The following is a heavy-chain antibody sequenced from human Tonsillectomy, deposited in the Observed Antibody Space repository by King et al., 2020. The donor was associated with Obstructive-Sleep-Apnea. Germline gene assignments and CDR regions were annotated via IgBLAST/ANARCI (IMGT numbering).Heavy chain of an antibody. CDR1: GGSINTGGYY. CDR3: ARLERIVGPNEPFDY. D-gene: IGHD1-26*01. V-gene: IGHV4-31*03. CDR2: IYYSGGT. Sequence: VQLQESGPGLVKPSQTLSLTCTVSGGSINTGGYYWSWIRQPPGKGLEWIGYIYYSGGTSYNPSLKSRATISVDTSKNHFSLKLNSLTAADTAVYYCARLERIVGPNEPFDYWGQGTLVTVSS. J-gene: IGHJ4*02.